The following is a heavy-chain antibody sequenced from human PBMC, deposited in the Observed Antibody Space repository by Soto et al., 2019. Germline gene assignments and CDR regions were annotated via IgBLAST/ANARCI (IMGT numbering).Heavy chain of an antibody. V-gene: IGHV3-11*06. CDR3: VKSGDNYNLLDY. D-gene: IGHD1-1*01. CDR1: GFTLRDHY. CDR2: SSNSGSFT. Sequence: GGSLRLSCAASGFTLRDHYMSWIRQAPGKGLEWIGYSSNSGSFTRYADSVKGRFSISRDNAKSSLYLQISSLRGDDTATYYCVKSGDNYNLLDYWGQGTPVTASS. J-gene: IGHJ4*02.